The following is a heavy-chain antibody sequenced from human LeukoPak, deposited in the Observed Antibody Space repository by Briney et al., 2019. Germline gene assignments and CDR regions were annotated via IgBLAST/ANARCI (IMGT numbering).Heavy chain of an antibody. CDR1: GYTFTSYD. Sequence: ASVKVSCKASGYTFTSYDINWVRQATGQGLEWMGWMNPNSGNTGYAQKFQGRVTMTRNTSTSTVYMELSSLRSEDTAVYYCARDSAGYCSGGSCLTMYYFDYWGQGTLVTVSS. V-gene: IGHV1-8*01. CDR3: ARDSAGYCSGGSCLTMYYFDY. D-gene: IGHD2-15*01. CDR2: MNPNSGNT. J-gene: IGHJ4*02.